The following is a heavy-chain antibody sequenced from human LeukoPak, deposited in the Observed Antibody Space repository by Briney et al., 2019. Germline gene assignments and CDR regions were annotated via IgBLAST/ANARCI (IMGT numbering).Heavy chain of an antibody. CDR1: GGSFSGYY. CDR2: INHSGST. Sequence: SETLSLTCAVYGGSFSGYYWSWIRQPPGKGLEWIGEINHSGSTNYNPSLKSRVTISVDTSKNQFSLKLSSVTAADTAVYYCAREGNLIHASDYWGQGTLVTVSS. CDR3: AREGNLIHASDY. V-gene: IGHV4-34*01. J-gene: IGHJ4*02.